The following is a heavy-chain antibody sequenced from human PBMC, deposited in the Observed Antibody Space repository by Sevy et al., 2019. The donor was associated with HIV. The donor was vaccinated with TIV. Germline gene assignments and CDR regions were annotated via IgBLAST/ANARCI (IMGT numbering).Heavy chain of an antibody. D-gene: IGHD6-13*01. CDR2: INRSGNT. V-gene: IGHV4-4*07. CDR3: AREDSSTWCFDF. Sequence: SETLSLTCTASGGTISGSSWSWIRQSAGKGLEWIGRINRSGNTNYNPSLKSRVTMSVDTSTNHFSLKLTSVTAADAAAYYWAREDSSTWCFDFWGQGTLVTVSS. CDR1: GGTISGSS. J-gene: IGHJ4*02.